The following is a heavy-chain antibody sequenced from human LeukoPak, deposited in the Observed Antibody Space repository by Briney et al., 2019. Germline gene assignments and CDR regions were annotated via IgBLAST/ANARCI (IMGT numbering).Heavy chain of an antibody. CDR3: ARDCSCTSCYAGINWFDP. CDR1: GGTFSSYA. D-gene: IGHD2-2*01. V-gene: IGHV1-69*04. J-gene: IGHJ5*02. Sequence: ASVEVSCKASGGTFSSYAISWVRQAPGQGLEWMGRIIPILGIANYAQKFQGRVTITADKSTSTAYMELSSLRSEDTAVYYCARDCSCTSCYAGINWFDPWGQGTLVTVSS. CDR2: IIPILGIA.